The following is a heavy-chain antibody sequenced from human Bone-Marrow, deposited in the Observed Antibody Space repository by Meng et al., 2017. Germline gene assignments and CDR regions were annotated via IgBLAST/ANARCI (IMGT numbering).Heavy chain of an antibody. J-gene: IGHJ5*02. D-gene: IGHD2-21*02. CDR2: IYHSEST. Sequence: HVPLQRSGPARGKPSGTLYIPCAVSGGSSSTSNRWSWVRQPPGKGLEWMGEIYHSESTNYNPSLKSRVTISVDKSKNQYTLKLSSVTAADTAVYYCARKGVTPRGNWFDPWGQGTLVTVSS. CDR3: ARKGVTPRGNWFDP. CDR1: GGSSSTSNR. V-gene: IGHV4-4*02.